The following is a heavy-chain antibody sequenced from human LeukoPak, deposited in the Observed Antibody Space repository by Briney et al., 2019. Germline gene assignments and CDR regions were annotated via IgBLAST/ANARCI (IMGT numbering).Heavy chain of an antibody. Sequence: PSQTLSLTCSVSGDSISSGGYYWHWLRQHPGKGLEWIGYIYSTGTTYYHPSLTSRLTMSLYTSKNPFSLKVTSVTAADTAVYFCARDRPDTTSPTTVGRFDPWGQGTLVTVSS. D-gene: IGHD1-26*01. CDR3: ARDRPDTTSPTTVGRFDP. CDR2: IYSTGTT. V-gene: IGHV4-31*03. CDR1: GDSISSGGYY. J-gene: IGHJ5*02.